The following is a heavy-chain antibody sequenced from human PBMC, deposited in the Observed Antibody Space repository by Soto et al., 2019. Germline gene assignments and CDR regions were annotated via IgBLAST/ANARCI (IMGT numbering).Heavy chain of an antibody. V-gene: IGHV2-5*02. CDR1: GFSLSSSGVG. Sequence: QITLKESGPTLVKPTQTLTLTCTFSGFSLSSSGVGVGWIRQPPGKALEWLAVIYWDDDERYSQSLKNRLTITKDTSKNQVVLTMTNMDPVDTATYYCAHSLLWFGELPPGYFDYWGQGTLVTVSS. D-gene: IGHD3-10*01. CDR2: IYWDDDE. J-gene: IGHJ4*02. CDR3: AHSLLWFGELPPGYFDY.